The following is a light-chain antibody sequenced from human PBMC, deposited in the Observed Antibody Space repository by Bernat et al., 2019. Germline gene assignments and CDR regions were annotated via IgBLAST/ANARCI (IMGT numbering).Light chain of an antibody. J-gene: IGLJ2*01. V-gene: IGLV3-1*01. CDR2: RDN. Sequence: SSELTQPPSVSVSPGQIARITCSGEKLGNKFTCWYQQKSGQSPVVLIYRDNIRPSGISERFSASHSGNTATLTITGTKPTDEADYYCQAWDSSAGFFGGGTKLTVL. CDR1: KLGNKF. CDR3: QAWDSSAGF.